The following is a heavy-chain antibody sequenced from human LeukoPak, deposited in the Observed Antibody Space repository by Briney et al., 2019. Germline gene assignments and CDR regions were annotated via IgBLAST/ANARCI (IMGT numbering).Heavy chain of an antibody. CDR1: GFTVSSNY. D-gene: IGHD1-26*01. J-gene: IGHJ4*02. CDR2: IYSGGST. V-gene: IGHV3-53*01. Sequence: GGSLRLSCAASGFTVSSNYMSWVRQAPGKGLEWVSVIYSGGSTYYADSVKGRFTISRDNSKNTLYLQMNSLRAEDTAVYYCARGPSYSGSYHRDFDYWAQGTLVTVSS. CDR3: ARGPSYSGSYHRDFDY.